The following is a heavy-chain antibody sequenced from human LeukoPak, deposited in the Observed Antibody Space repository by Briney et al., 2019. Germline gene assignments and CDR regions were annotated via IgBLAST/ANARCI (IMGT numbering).Heavy chain of an antibody. J-gene: IGHJ5*02. D-gene: IGHD3-16*02. CDR3: ARSLSYNWFDP. CDR1: GFTVSDNY. V-gene: IGHV3-66*01. Sequence: GGSLRLSCAASGFTVSDNYMSWVRQAPGKGLQWVSIMYSGGDTYHVDSVKGRFTLSRDNSKNTLYLQMNNLRAEDSAVYYCARSLSYNWFDPWGQGTLVTVSS. CDR2: MYSGGDT.